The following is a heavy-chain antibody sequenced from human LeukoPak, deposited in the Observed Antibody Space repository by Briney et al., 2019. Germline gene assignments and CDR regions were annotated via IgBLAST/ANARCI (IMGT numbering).Heavy chain of an antibody. CDR2: XNPNSRNT. Sequence: XWVRXATGXGXEXMGXXNPNSRNTRYAQKFQGRVTMTRNTSISTAYMELSSLRSEDTAVYYCARSTTGTTGDDAFDIWGQGTMVTVSS. D-gene: IGHD1-1*01. J-gene: IGHJ3*02. V-gene: IGHV1-8*01. CDR3: ARSTTGTTGDDAFDI.